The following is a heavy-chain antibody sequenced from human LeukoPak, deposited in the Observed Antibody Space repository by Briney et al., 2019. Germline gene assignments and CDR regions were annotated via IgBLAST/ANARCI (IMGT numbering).Heavy chain of an antibody. CDR2: ITNDGSST. J-gene: IGHJ4*02. CDR1: GLTFSSHW. Sequence: GGSLRLSCAASGLTFSSHWMHWVRQAPGKGLVWVSRITNDGSSTTYADSVKGRFTISRDNAKNMLYLQVNSLRAEDTAVYYCARESDRNFDYWGQGTLVTVSS. CDR3: ARESDRNFDY. V-gene: IGHV3-74*01.